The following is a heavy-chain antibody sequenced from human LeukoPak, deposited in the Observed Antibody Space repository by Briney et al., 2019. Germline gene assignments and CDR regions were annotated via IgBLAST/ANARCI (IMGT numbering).Heavy chain of an antibody. CDR3: AKDSYGSGSNFDY. D-gene: IGHD3-10*01. Sequence: GGFLRLSCAASGFTFSSYAMSWVRQAPGKGLEWVSAISGSGGSTYYADSVKGRFTISRDNSKNTLYLQMNSLRAEDTAVYYCAKDSYGSGSNFDYWGQGTLVTVSS. V-gene: IGHV3-23*01. CDR2: ISGSGGST. CDR1: GFTFSSYA. J-gene: IGHJ4*02.